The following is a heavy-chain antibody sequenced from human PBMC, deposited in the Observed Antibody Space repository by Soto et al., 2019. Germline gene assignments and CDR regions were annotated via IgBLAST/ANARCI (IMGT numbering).Heavy chain of an antibody. CDR1: GFTFSSYA. J-gene: IGHJ3*02. CDR3: ARRSTVVTPEAFAI. V-gene: IGHV3-30-3*01. Sequence: QVQLVESGGGVVQPGRSLRLSCAASGFTFSSYAMHWVRQAPGKGLEWVAVISYDGSNKYYADSVKGRFTISRDNSKNTLYLQMNSLRAEDTAVYYCARRSTVVTPEAFAIWGQGTMVTVSS. CDR2: ISYDGSNK. D-gene: IGHD2-21*02.